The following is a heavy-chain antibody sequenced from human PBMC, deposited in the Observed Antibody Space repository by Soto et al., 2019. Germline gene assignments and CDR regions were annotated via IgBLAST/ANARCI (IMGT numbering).Heavy chain of an antibody. CDR2: INPNSGGT. CDR3: ARGYCSSTSCYSEENYYYYYMDV. Sequence: ASVKVSFKASGYTFTGYYMHWVRQAPGQGLEWMGWINPNSGGTNYAQKFQGWVTMTRDTSISTAYMELSRLRSDDTAVYYCARGYCSSTSCYSEENYYYYYMDVWGKGTTVTVSS. J-gene: IGHJ6*03. CDR1: GYTFTGYY. V-gene: IGHV1-2*04. D-gene: IGHD2-2*01.